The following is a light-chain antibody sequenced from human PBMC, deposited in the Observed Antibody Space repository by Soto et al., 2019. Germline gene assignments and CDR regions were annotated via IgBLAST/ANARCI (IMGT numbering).Light chain of an antibody. CDR2: GAS. Sequence: EIVLTQSPGTLSLSPGERATLSCRASQSVSSSYLAWYQQKPGQAPRLLIYGASSRATGIPDRFSGSGSGTDCTLTISRLEPEDFAVYYCQQYGSSPYTFGQGTKLEIK. V-gene: IGKV3-20*01. J-gene: IGKJ2*01. CDR1: QSVSSSY. CDR3: QQYGSSPYT.